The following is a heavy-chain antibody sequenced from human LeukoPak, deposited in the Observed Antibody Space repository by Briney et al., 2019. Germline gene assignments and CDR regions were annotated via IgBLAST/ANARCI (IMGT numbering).Heavy chain of an antibody. J-gene: IGHJ6*02. D-gene: IGHD3-3*01. CDR3: ASIDFWSGYGYYYYGMDV. Sequence: GESLKISCKGSGYSFTSYWISWVRQMPGKGLEWMGRIDPSDSYTNYSPSFHGHVTISADKSISTAYLQWSSLKASDTAMYYCASIDFWSGYGYYYYGMDVWGQGTTVTVSS. V-gene: IGHV5-10-1*01. CDR2: IDPSDSYT. CDR1: GYSFTSYW.